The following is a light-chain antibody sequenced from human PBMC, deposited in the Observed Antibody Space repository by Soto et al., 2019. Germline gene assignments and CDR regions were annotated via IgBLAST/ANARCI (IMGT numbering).Light chain of an antibody. CDR1: QSVSTN. J-gene: IGKJ1*01. V-gene: IGKV3-15*01. CDR3: QQYNNWPPWT. CDR2: GAS. Sequence: EIVMTQSPATLSMSPGERVTLSCRASQSVSTNLAWYQQKPGQAPRLLFYGASTRATGVSARFSGSGSGTEFTLTISSLQSEDFAVYYCQQYNNWPPWTFGQGTTVEIK.